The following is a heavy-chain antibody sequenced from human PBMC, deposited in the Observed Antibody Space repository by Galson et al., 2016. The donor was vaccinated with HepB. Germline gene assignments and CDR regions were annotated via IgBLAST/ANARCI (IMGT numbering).Heavy chain of an antibody. CDR3: ARDSRATFGEPNWFDP. CDR1: GFTFSSYN. Sequence: SLRLSCAASGFTFSSYNMNWVRQAPGKGLDWISYISATGTTIDYADSVKGRFIISRVNAKNSLYLQMNSLGVEDTAVCYCARDSRATFGEPNWFDPWGQGTLVIVSS. CDR2: ISATGTTI. J-gene: IGHJ5*01. D-gene: IGHD3-3*01. V-gene: IGHV3-48*03.